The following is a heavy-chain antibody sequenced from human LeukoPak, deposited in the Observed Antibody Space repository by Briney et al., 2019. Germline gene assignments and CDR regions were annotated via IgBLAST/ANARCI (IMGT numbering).Heavy chain of an antibody. J-gene: IGHJ1*01. CDR2: ISGSGGST. V-gene: IGHV3-23*01. CDR3: ARGPYDFWTGLEYFQH. Sequence: PGGSLRLSCAASGFTFSSYGMSWVRQAPGKGLEWVSAISGSGGSTYYADSVKGRFTISRDNSKNTLYLQMNSLRAEDTAVYYCARGPYDFWTGLEYFQHWGQGTLVTVSS. CDR1: GFTFSSYG. D-gene: IGHD3-3*01.